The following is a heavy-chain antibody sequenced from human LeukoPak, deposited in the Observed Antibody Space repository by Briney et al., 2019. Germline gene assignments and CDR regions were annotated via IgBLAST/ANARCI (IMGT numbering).Heavy chain of an antibody. CDR3: ARDGYNYACFDY. V-gene: IGHV3-30*04. CDR2: ISYDGSNK. CDR1: GFTFSSYA. J-gene: IGHJ4*02. D-gene: IGHD5-24*01. Sequence: PGGSLRLSCAASGFTFSSYAMHWVRQAPGKGLEWVAVISYDGSNKYYADSVKGRFTISRDNSKSTLYLQMNSLRAEDTAVYYCARDGYNYACFDYWGQGTLVTVSS.